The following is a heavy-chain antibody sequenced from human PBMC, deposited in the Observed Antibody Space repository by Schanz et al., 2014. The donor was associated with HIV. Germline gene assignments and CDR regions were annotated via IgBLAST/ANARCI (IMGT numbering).Heavy chain of an antibody. J-gene: IGHJ2*01. CDR3: ALSRPSGYGGSWYFDL. V-gene: IGHV3-23*04. CDR2: ISGSSIT. Sequence: VQLVESGGGLVQPGGSLRLSCAASGFTFSSYAMSWVRQAPGKGLEWVSAISGSSITYSADSVKGRFTLSRDNSKNTLYLQMNSLRAEDTAVYYCALSRPSGYGGSWYFDLWGRGTLVAVSS. D-gene: IGHD2-15*01. CDR1: GFTFSSYA.